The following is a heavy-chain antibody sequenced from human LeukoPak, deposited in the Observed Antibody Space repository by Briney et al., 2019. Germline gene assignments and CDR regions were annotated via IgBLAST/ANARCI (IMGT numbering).Heavy chain of an antibody. CDR2: INPNSGGT. Sequence: ASVKVSCKASGYMFTAYYMHWVRQAPGQGLEWMGWINPNSGGTNYAQKFQGRVTMTRDTSISTAYMELSRLRSDDTAVYYCAREDIVLMVYAVWGQGTLVTVSS. D-gene: IGHD2-8*01. CDR3: AREDIVLMVYAV. CDR1: GYMFTAYY. J-gene: IGHJ4*02. V-gene: IGHV1-2*02.